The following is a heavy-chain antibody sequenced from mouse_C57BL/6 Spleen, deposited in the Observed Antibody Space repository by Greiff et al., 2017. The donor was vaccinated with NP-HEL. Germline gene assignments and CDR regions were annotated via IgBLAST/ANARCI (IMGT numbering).Heavy chain of an antibody. J-gene: IGHJ2*01. CDR3: ARGMALDY. D-gene: IGHD2-3*01. V-gene: IGHV1-52*01. Sequence: QVHVKQPGAELVRPGSSVKLSCKASGYTFTSYWMHWVKQRPIQGLEWIGNIDPSDSETHYNQKFKDKATLTVDKSSSTAYMQLSSLTSEDSAVYYCARGMALDYWGQGTTLTVSS. CDR1: GYTFTSYW. CDR2: IDPSDSET.